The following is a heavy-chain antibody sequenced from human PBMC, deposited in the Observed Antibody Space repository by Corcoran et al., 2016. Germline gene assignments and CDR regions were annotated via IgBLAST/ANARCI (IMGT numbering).Heavy chain of an antibody. D-gene: IGHD3-10*01. CDR1: GGSISSYY. V-gene: IGHV4-4*07. J-gene: IGHJ6*02. CDR2: IYTSGSP. CDR3: ARAIGRGWYGSGGAGGPYYYYGMDV. Sequence: QVPLQESGPGLVKPSETLSLTCTVSGGSISSYYWSWIRQPAGKGLEWIGRIYTSGSPTYTPSLKSRVTMSVDTSKNQFSLKLSSVTAADTAMYYCARAIGRGWYGSGGAGGPYYYYGMDVWGQGTTVTVSS.